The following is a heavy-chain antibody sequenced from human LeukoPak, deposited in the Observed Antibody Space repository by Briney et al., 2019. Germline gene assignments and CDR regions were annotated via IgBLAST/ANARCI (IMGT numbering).Heavy chain of an antibody. CDR1: GFTFSNYA. CDR3: AKWGDYDVLTGYYDPDY. CDR2: ITGSGGIT. D-gene: IGHD3-9*01. V-gene: IGHV3-23*01. J-gene: IGHJ4*02. Sequence: GGSLRLSCVASGFTFSNYAMSWVRQAPGNGLEWVSAITGSGGITYYADSVKGRFTISRDNFKNTLYLQMNSLRAEDTAVYYCAKWGDYDVLTGYYDPDYWGQGTLVTVSS.